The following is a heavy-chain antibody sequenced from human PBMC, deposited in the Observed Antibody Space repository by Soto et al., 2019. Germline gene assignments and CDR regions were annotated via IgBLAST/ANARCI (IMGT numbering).Heavy chain of an antibody. CDR2: ISWNSGSI. V-gene: IGHV3-9*01. J-gene: IGHJ4*02. Sequence: GGSLRLSCAASGFTFDDYAMHWVRQAPGKGLEWVSGISWNSGSIGYADSVKGRFTISRDNAKNSLYLQMNSLRAEDTALYYCAKAYYSSGWYFDYWGQGTLVTISS. CDR1: GFTFDDYA. D-gene: IGHD6-19*01. CDR3: AKAYYSSGWYFDY.